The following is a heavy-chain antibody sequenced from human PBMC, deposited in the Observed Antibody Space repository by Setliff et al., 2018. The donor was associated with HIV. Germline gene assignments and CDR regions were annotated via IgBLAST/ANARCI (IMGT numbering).Heavy chain of an antibody. Sequence: GASVKVSCKASGYSFSKYGISWVRQAPGQGLEWMGGIIPIFGTANYAPRFQGRVTITADESTSTVYMELSSLRSDDTAVYYCARDSRSSIAPYNFDYWGQGTVVTVSS. D-gene: IGHD6-6*01. V-gene: IGHV1-69*13. CDR1: GYSFSKYG. CDR3: ARDSRSSIAPYNFDY. CDR2: IIPIFGTA. J-gene: IGHJ4*02.